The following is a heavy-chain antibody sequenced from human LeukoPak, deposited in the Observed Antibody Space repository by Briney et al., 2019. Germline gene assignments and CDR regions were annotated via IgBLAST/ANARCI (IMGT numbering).Heavy chain of an antibody. CDR3: ATGYGGNNAFDI. J-gene: IGHJ3*02. D-gene: IGHD4-23*01. V-gene: IGHV1-69*06. CDR2: IIPIFGTA. CDR1: GGTFSSYA. Sequence: SVKVSCKASGGTFSSYAISWVRQAPGQGLEWMGGIIPIFGTANYAQKFQGRVTMTEDTSTDTAYMELSSLRSEDTAVYYCATGYGGNNAFDIWGQGTMVTVSS.